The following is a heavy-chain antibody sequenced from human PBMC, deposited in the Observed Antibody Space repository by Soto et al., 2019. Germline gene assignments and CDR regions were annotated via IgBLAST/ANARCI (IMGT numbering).Heavy chain of an antibody. J-gene: IGHJ4*02. Sequence: TSXTLSLTCDVYGGSFSGYIWTWIRQPPGKRLQWIGQINHSGSANYNPSPKRRVTISVHTSNSQFSLELSSVTAADTAVYFWASNRHGHTFSGYRGPGPLVTGSS. CDR2: INHSGSA. CDR1: GGSFSGYI. V-gene: IGHV4-34*01. D-gene: IGHD3-3*02. CDR3: ASNRHGHTFSGY.